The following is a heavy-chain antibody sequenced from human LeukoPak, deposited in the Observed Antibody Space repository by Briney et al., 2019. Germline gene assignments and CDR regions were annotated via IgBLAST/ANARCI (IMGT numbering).Heavy chain of an antibody. CDR3: ARDGDRRDYPY. Sequence: ASVKVSCKASGYSFTDYFLHWVRQAPGQGLEWMGRINPHSGGTNYAQRFQGRVIMTRDASISTASMELSSMRSDDTAVYYCARDGDRRDYPYWGQATLLTVSS. CDR1: GYSFTDYF. J-gene: IGHJ4*02. V-gene: IGHV1-2*06. CDR2: INPHSGGT. D-gene: IGHD4-17*01.